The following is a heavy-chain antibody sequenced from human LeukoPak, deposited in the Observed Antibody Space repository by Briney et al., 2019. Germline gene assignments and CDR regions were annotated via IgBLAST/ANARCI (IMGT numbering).Heavy chain of an antibody. V-gene: IGHV3-23*01. CDR1: GFTFSSYA. Sequence: GGSLRLSCAASGFTFSSYAMSWVRQAPGQGLDWASAICGSGGSQYYEDSGKGRFTISRDNYKNTLYLQMNSLRAEDTAVYYCAKDRDHLGTTTVTLDYWGQGTLVTVSS. CDR3: AKDRDHLGTTTVTLDY. J-gene: IGHJ4*02. CDR2: ICGSGGSQ. D-gene: IGHD4-17*01.